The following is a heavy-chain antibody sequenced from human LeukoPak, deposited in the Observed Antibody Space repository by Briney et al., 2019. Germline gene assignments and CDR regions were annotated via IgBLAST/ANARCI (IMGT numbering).Heavy chain of an antibody. CDR3: ARAVIDSYGYVYYFDY. J-gene: IGHJ4*02. V-gene: IGHV4-59*01. CDR1: GGSISSYY. D-gene: IGHD5-18*01. CDR2: IYYSGST. Sequence: SETLSLTCTVPGGSISSYYWSWLRPPPGKGLAWIGYIYYSGSTNYNPSLKSRVTISVDTSKNQFSLKMSSVTAADTAVYYCARAVIDSYGYVYYFDYWGQGTLVTVSS.